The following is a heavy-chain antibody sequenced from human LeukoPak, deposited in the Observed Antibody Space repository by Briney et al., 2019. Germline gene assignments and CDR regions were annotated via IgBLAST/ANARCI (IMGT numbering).Heavy chain of an antibody. CDR3: ARGRSSGWSGDYMDV. Sequence: PSETLSLTCSVPVRSISNNYWSSSRQPPAKGLGWIGYIYYSGSTNYNPSLKSQVTISVDTSKNQFCLKLSSVTAADTAVYYCARGRSSGWSGDYMDVWGKGATVTVSS. J-gene: IGHJ6*03. V-gene: IGHV4-59*01. CDR1: VRSISNNY. CDR2: IYYSGST. D-gene: IGHD6-19*01.